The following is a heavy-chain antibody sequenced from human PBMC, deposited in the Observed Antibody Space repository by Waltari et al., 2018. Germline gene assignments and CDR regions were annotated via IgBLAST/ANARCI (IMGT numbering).Heavy chain of an antibody. CDR3: ALFPGRAARLLGDDY. J-gene: IGHJ4*02. V-gene: IGHV1-69-2*01. Sequence: EVQLVQSGAEVKKPGATVKISCKVSGYSFTDYYMHWVQQAPGKGIEWMGVVDPEDGETIYAEKFQGRVTITADTSTDTAYMELSSLRSEDTAVYYCALFPGRAARLLGDDYWGQGTLVTVSS. CDR1: GYSFTDYY. CDR2: VDPEDGET. D-gene: IGHD6-6*01.